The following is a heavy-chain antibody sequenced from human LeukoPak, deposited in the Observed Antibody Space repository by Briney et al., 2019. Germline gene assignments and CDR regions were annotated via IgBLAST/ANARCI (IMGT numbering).Heavy chain of an antibody. CDR2: IYYSGST. D-gene: IGHD6-19*01. V-gene: IGHV4-31*03. J-gene: IGHJ4*02. CDR3: ARVLQWLGRFDY. CDR1: GGSISSGGYY. Sequence: PSETLSLTCTVSGGSISSGGYYWSWICPHPPKHLEWIGYIYYSGSTYYNPPLKSRVTISVDTSKNQFSLKLSSVTAADTAVYYCARVLQWLGRFDYWGQGTLVTVSS.